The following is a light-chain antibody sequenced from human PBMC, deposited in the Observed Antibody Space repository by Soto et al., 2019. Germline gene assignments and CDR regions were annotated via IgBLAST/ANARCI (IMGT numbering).Light chain of an antibody. V-gene: IGKV1-12*01. CDR3: KQYNNWPQT. CDR1: QGISSW. J-gene: IGKJ1*01. Sequence: DIQMTQSPSSVSASVGDRVTITCRASQGISSWLAWYQQKPGKAPKLLIYAAYSLQSGVPSRFSGSGSGTEFTLTISSLQSEDFAVYYCKQYNNWPQTFGQGTKVDIK. CDR2: AAY.